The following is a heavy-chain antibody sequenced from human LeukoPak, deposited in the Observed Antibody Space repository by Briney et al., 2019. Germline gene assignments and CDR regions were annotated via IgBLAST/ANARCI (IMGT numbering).Heavy chain of an antibody. CDR1: GGSFSGYY. D-gene: IGHD2-21*02. CDR3: ARHSLSRQHIVVVTAVHWYFDL. J-gene: IGHJ2*01. V-gene: IGHV4-34*01. Sequence: SETLSLTCAVYGGSFSGYYWSWIRQPPGKGLEWIGEINHSGSTNYNPSLKSRVTISVDTSKNQYSLKLNSVTAADTAVYYCARHSLSRQHIVVVTAVHWYFDLWGRGTLVTVSS. CDR2: INHSGST.